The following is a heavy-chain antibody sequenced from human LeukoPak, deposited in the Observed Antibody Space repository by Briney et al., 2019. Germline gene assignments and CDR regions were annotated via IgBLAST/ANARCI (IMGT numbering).Heavy chain of an antibody. D-gene: IGHD3-22*01. CDR3: AKDQNYESSGYYGGFDY. Sequence: PGGSLRLSCAASGFTFSSYGMSWVRQAPGKGLEWVSGISGSGGDTYYADSVKGRFTISRDNSKNTLNLQMNSLRAEDTALYYCAKDQNYESSGYYGGFDYWGQGTLVTVSS. J-gene: IGHJ4*02. V-gene: IGHV3-23*01. CDR2: ISGSGGDT. CDR1: GFTFSSYG.